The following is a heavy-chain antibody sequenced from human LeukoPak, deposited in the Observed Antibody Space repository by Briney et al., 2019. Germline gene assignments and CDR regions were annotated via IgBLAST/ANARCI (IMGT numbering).Heavy chain of an antibody. D-gene: IGHD5-12*01. CDR3: ARRGYRGYDPGSENYGMDV. CDR1: GYTFTVYY. J-gene: IGHJ6*02. Sequence: ASVKVSCKASGYTFTVYYMRWVRQAPGQGLEWMGWLNPNSGGTDYAQKFQGRVTMTRDTSISTAYMELSRLRSDDTAVYYCARRGYRGYDPGSENYGMDVWGQGTTVTVSS. V-gene: IGHV1-2*02. CDR2: LNPNSGGT.